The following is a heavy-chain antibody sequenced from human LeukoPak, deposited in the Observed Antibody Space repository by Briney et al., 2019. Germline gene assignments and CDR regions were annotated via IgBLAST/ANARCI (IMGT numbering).Heavy chain of an antibody. V-gene: IGHV4-30-2*01. D-gene: IGHD2-2*01. J-gene: IGHJ4*02. Sequence: PSETLSLTCAVSGGSISSGGYSWSSIRQPPGKGLEWIGYIYHSGSTYYNPSLKSRVTISVDRSKYQFSLKLSSVTAADTAVYYCARARGYCSSTSCPYFDYWGQGTLVTVSS. CDR2: IYHSGST. CDR3: ARARGYCSSTSCPYFDY. CDR1: GGSISSGGYS.